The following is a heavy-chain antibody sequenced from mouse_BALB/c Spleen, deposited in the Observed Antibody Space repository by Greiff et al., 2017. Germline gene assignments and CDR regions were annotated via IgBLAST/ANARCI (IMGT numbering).Heavy chain of an antibody. Sequence: VQLKESGPGLVKPSQSLSLTCTVTGYSITSDYAWNWIRQFPGNKLEWMGYISYSGSTSYNPSLKSRISITRDTSKNQFFLQLNSVTTEDTATYYCARSAGLRRERAYWGQGTLVTVSA. J-gene: IGHJ3*01. CDR2: ISYSGST. CDR1: GYSITSDYA. CDR3: ARSAGLRRERAY. V-gene: IGHV3-2*02. D-gene: IGHD2-4*01.